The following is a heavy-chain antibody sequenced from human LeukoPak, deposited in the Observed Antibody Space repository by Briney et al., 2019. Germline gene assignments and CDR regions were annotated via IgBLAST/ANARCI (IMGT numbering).Heavy chain of an antibody. V-gene: IGHV4-59*08. D-gene: IGHD5-12*01. CDR3: ARSSGYDAYYFDY. Sequence: SETLSLTCTVSGGSISTYYWSWIRQPPGKGLECIGYNYYSGSTNYNPSLKSRVTISVDTSKNQFSLKLTSVTAADTAVYYCARSSGYDAYYFDYWGQRTLVTVSS. CDR1: GGSISTYY. CDR2: NYYSGST. J-gene: IGHJ4*02.